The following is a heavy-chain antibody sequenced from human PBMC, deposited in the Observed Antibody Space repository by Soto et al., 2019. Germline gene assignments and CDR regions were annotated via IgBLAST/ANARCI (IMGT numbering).Heavy chain of an antibody. CDR3: ATGGLGYCSSTSCRGSYYYYGMDV. D-gene: IGHD2-2*01. CDR2: INPNSGGT. V-gene: IGHV1-2*04. Sequence: SAEASSKAPGVTITCSSMRWPRQAHGKGLEWMGWINPNSGGTNYVQKFQGWVTMTRDTSISTAYMELSRLRSDDTAVYYCATGGLGYCSSTSCRGSYYYYGMDVWGQGSTVTVSS. CDR1: GVTITCSS. J-gene: IGHJ6*02.